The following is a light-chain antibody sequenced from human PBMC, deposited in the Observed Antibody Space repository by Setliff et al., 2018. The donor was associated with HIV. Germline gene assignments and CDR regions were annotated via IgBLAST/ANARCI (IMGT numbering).Light chain of an antibody. V-gene: IGLV2-14*03. CDR2: DVS. Sequence: SALTQPASVSGSPGQSITISCTGTSSDVGGYNYVSWYQQHPGKAPKLMISDVSNRPSGVSNRFSGSKSGNTASLTISGLQAEDEADYYCSSYTSITPLYVFGTGTRSPS. CDR1: SSDVGGYNY. CDR3: SSYTSITPLYV. J-gene: IGLJ1*01.